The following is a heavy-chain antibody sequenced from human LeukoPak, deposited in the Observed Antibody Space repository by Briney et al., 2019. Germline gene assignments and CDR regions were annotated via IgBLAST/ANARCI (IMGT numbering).Heavy chain of an antibody. D-gene: IGHD3-9*01. Sequence: RTSETLSLTCTVSGGSISSYYWSWIRQPPGKGLEWIGYIYYSGSTNYNPSLKSRVTISVDTSKNQFSLKLSSVTAADTAVYYCASTNNYDILTGRLRTHAFDIWGQGTMVTVSS. CDR2: IYYSGST. J-gene: IGHJ3*02. CDR3: ASTNNYDILTGRLRTHAFDI. V-gene: IGHV4-59*08. CDR1: GGSISSYY.